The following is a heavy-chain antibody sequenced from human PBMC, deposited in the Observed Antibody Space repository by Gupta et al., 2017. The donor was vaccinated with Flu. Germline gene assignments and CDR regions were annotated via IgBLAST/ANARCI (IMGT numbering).Heavy chain of an antibody. D-gene: IGHD2-21*01. CDR1: GYTFTDDV. J-gene: IGHJ4*02. CDR3: TREWIVTNQSPPWDH. CDR2: MHPISGGT. Sequence: QVQLVQTGAEVREPEASVKVSCASSGYTFTDDVIQWVRQAPGQGLEWMGRMHPISGGTKFAQKFQGRFTMTRDTSLSTAYMELSGLRSDDTAVYYCTREWIVTNQSPPWDHWGQGTLVTVSS. V-gene: IGHV1-2*02.